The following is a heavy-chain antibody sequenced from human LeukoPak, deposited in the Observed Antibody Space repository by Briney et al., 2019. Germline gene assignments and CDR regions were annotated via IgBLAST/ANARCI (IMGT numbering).Heavy chain of an antibody. CDR2: INHHGRP. CDR3: ARERRVEVSARQTVAFDM. CDR1: GGSFTEYH. V-gene: IGHV4-34*01. J-gene: IGHJ3*02. D-gene: IGHD5/OR15-5a*01. Sequence: SDTLSLTCAVYGGSFTEYHWRWIRQPPGKSLESIGEINHHGRPHYNQSRTSRVTISIDMSERQFSLRLTSVTAADTAVYYCARERRVEVSARQTVAFDMWAQGTMVIVSS.